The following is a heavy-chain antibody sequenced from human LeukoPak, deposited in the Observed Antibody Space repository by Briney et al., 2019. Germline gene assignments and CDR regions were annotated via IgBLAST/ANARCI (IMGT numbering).Heavy chain of an antibody. V-gene: IGHV3-21*01. J-gene: IGHJ6*04. CDR1: GFTFSSYA. CDR2: IDNSGTYT. D-gene: IGHD3-10*02. Sequence: GGSLRLSCAASGFTFSSYAMHWVRQAPGKGLEWVSSIDNSGTYTYYADSVKGRFTISRDNSKNSLYLQMNSLRAEDTAVYYCAELGITMIGGVWGKGTTVTISS. CDR3: AELGITMIGGV.